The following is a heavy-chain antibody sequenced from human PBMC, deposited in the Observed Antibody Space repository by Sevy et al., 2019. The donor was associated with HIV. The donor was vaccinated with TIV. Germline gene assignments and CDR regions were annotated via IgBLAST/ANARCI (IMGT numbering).Heavy chain of an antibody. CDR2: ISGNGENT. CDR3: ARDGRGISAFDI. J-gene: IGHJ3*02. V-gene: IGHV3-23*01. CDR1: EFTFSSHA. D-gene: IGHD3-3*02. Sequence: GGSLRLSCTASEFTFSSHAVSWVRQASGKGLEWVSAISGNGENTHYADSVRGRFTISRDNFKNTLYLQMNSLRAEDTALYYCARDGRGISAFDIWGQGTMVTVSS.